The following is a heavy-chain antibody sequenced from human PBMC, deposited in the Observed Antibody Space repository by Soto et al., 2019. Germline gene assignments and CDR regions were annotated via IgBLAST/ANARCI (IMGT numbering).Heavy chain of an antibody. CDR1: GGSFSGYY. V-gene: IGHV4-34*01. J-gene: IGHJ4*02. CDR2: INHSGST. CDR3: ARDMLTGYASDY. D-gene: IGHD3-9*01. Sequence: QVQLQQWGAGLLKPSETLSLTCAVYGGSFSGYYWSWIRQPPGKGLEWVGEINHSGSTNYNPSLKSRVTLPVYTSKNQFSLKLSSVTAAHTAVYYCARDMLTGYASDYWGQGTLVTVSS.